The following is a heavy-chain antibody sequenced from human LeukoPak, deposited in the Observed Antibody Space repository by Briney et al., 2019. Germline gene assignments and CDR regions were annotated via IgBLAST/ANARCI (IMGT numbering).Heavy chain of an antibody. CDR2: MYYSGST. CDR3: AALRGSWYIDY. CDR1: GGSVSSGYYY. V-gene: IGHV4-61*01. Sequence: PSETLSLTRTVSGGSVSSGYYYWSWIRQPPGKGLEWIGYMYYSGSTNYNPSLKSRVTISIDTSKNQFSLNLSSVTAADTAVYFCAALRGSWYIDYWGQGTLVTVSS. D-gene: IGHD6-13*01. J-gene: IGHJ4*02.